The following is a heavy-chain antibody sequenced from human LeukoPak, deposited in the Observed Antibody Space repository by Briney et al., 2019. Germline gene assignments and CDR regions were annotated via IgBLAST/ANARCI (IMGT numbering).Heavy chain of an antibody. V-gene: IGHV4-39*01. D-gene: IGHD5-24*01. CDR3: ARLVGDGYNLGAFDI. Sequence: SETLSLTCTVSGGSISSSSYYWGWIRQPPGKGLERIGSIYYSGSTYYIPSLKSRVTISVDTSKNQFSLKLSSVTAADTAVYYCARLVGDGYNLGAFDIWGQGTMVTVSS. CDR2: IYYSGST. CDR1: GGSISSSSYY. J-gene: IGHJ3*02.